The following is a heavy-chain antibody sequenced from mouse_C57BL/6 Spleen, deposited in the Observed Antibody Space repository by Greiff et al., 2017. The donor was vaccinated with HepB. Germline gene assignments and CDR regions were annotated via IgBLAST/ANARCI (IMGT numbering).Heavy chain of an antibody. Sequence: EVKLVESGGGLVKPGGSLKLSCAASGFTFSSYAMSWVRQTPEKRLEWVATISDGGSYTYYPDNVKGRFTISRDNAKNNLYLQMSHLKSEDTAMYYCARLYGNYAWFAYWGQGTLVTVSA. CDR3: ARLYGNYAWFAY. D-gene: IGHD2-10*02. CDR2: ISDGGSYT. CDR1: GFTFSSYA. V-gene: IGHV5-4*03. J-gene: IGHJ3*01.